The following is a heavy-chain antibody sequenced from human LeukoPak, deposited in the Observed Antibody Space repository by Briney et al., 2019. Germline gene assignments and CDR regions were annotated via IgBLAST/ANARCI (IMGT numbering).Heavy chain of an antibody. Sequence: SETLSLTCTVSGGSISHYYWTWIRQPAGKGLEWIGRISTSDSTNYNPSLKSRVTMSVDTSKNQFSPKLSSVTAADTALYYCAKFSFGERGFDIWGQGTMVTVSS. CDR3: AKFSFGERGFDI. J-gene: IGHJ3*02. CDR2: ISTSDST. V-gene: IGHV4-4*07. D-gene: IGHD3-10*01. CDR1: GGSISHYY.